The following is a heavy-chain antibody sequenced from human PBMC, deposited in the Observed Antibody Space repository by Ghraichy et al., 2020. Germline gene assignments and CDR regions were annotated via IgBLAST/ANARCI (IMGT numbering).Heavy chain of an antibody. D-gene: IGHD6-13*01. CDR2: IYYSGST. CDR1: GGSISSGGYS. CDR3: ARARYSSSWTPYYFDY. J-gene: IGHJ4*02. V-gene: IGHV4-30-4*07. Sequence: SETLSLTCAVSGGSISSGGYSWSWIRQPPGKGLEWIGYIYYSGSTYYNPSLKSRVTISVDTSKNQFSLKLSSVTAADTAVYYCARARYSSSWTPYYFDYWGQGTLVTVSS.